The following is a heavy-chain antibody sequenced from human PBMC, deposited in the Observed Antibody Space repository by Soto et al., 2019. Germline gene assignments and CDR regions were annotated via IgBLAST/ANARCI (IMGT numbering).Heavy chain of an antibody. J-gene: IGHJ4*02. Sequence: PGGSLTLSCAYPGFTFVSYAMSRARHVPGMGLEWVSAISGSGGSTYYADSVKGRFTISRDKSKNTLYLQMNSLRAEDTAVYYCAKLKDSGSYYPIDYWGQGTLVTVSS. CDR1: GFTFVSYA. CDR3: AKLKDSGSYYPIDY. V-gene: IGHV3-23*01. D-gene: IGHD3-10*01. CDR2: ISGSGGST.